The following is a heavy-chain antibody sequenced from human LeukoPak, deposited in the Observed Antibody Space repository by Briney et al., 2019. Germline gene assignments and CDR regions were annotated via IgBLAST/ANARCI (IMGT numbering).Heavy chain of an antibody. CDR1: GFTFSNYG. Sequence: GRSLRLSCAASGFTFSNYGMHWVRQAPGKGLEWVAVISYDGSNKYYADSVKGRFTISRDNSKNTLYLQMNSLRVEDTAVYYCAKDLGVQWLVPYYFDYWGQGTLVTVSS. CDR3: AKDLGVQWLVPYYFDY. CDR2: ISYDGSNK. V-gene: IGHV3-30*18. D-gene: IGHD6-19*01. J-gene: IGHJ4*02.